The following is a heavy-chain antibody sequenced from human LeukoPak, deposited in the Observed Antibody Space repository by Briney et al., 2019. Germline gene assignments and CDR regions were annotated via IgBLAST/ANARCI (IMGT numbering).Heavy chain of an antibody. Sequence: PGGSLRLSCAASGFTFSSYTMNWVRQAPGKGLEWVSSISSSSSYIYYADSVKGRFTISRDNAKNSLHLQMNSLRAEDTAVYYCARKLWFGEPCCYSDYWGQGTLVTVSS. CDR3: ARKLWFGEPCCYSDY. D-gene: IGHD3-10*01. J-gene: IGHJ4*02. V-gene: IGHV3-21*01. CDR2: ISSSSSYI. CDR1: GFTFSSYT.